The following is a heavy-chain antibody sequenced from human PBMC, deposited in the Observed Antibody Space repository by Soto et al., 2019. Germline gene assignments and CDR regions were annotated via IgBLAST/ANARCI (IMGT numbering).Heavy chain of an antibody. J-gene: IGHJ5*02. CDR3: ARARRVLGYCSGGSCYRPHLDLTKNWFDP. Sequence: ASMKVSCKASGYTFTSYYMHWVRQAPGQGLEWMGIINPSGGSTSYAQKFQGRVTMTRDTSTSTVYMELSSLRSEDTAVYYCARARRVLGYCSGGSCYRPHLDLTKNWFDPWGQGTLVTVS. V-gene: IGHV1-46*01. CDR2: INPSGGST. CDR1: GYTFTSYY. D-gene: IGHD2-15*01.